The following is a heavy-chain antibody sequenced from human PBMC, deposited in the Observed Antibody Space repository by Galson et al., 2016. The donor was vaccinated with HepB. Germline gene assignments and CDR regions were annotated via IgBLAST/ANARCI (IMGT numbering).Heavy chain of an antibody. CDR3: GKHGGFDY. J-gene: IGHJ4*02. D-gene: IGHD3-16*01. CDR2: ITRSGDAT. V-gene: IGHV3-23*01. Sequence: SLRLSCAASGFSFSNSGMSWVRQAPGRGLEWVSGITRSGDATHYPDFVKGRFTISRDNSKNTLYLYMNNLTAGDTGIYYCGKHGGFDYWGQGALVTVSS. CDR1: GFSFSNSG.